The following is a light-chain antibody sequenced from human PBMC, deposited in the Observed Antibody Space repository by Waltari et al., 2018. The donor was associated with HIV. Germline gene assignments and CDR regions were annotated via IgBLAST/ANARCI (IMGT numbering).Light chain of an antibody. V-gene: IGLV2-23*02. CDR2: EVS. J-gene: IGLJ2*01. Sequence: QSALTQPASVSGSPGQSITISCTRTSSDVATYKLVSWYQQHPGKAPKLLIYEVSKRPSGVSDRFSGSKAGDTASLTISGLQAEDEADYYCCSYVSNVIFGGGTKLTVL. CDR1: SSDVATYKL. CDR3: CSYVSNVI.